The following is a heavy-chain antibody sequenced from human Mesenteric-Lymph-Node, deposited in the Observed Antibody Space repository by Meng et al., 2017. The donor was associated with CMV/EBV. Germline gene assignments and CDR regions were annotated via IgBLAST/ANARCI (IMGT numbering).Heavy chain of an antibody. Sequence: ESLKISCAASGLIFNNAWMSWVRQAPGKGLEWIGEITHSGSTNYNPSLKSRVIMSIDTSKNQFYLKVNSVTAADTALYYCARGYVMTTMTMYYFDSWGQGTLVTVSS. J-gene: IGHJ4*02. CDR1: GLIFNNAW. CDR3: ARGYVMTTMTMYYFDS. CDR2: ITHSGST. V-gene: IGHV4-34*01. D-gene: IGHD4-17*01.